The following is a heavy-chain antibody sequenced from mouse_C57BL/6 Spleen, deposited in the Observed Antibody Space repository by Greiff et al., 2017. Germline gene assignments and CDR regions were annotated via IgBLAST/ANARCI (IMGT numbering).Heavy chain of an antibody. D-gene: IGHD2-4*01. J-gene: IGHJ3*01. CDR3: ARSIYYDYEGGFAY. V-gene: IGHV14-2*01. CDR2: IDPENGET. CDR1: GFNIKDYY. Sequence: VQLQQSGAELVKPGASVKLSCTASGFNIKDYYMHWVKQRTEQGLEWIGRIDPENGETKYAPKFQGKVTITANTSSHTAFLQLSSLTSENTAVSCSARSIYYDYEGGFAYWGKGALVTVSA.